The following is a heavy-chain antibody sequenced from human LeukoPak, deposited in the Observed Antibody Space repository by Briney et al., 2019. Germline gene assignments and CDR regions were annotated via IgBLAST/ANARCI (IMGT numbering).Heavy chain of an antibody. J-gene: IGHJ4*02. D-gene: IGHD3-10*01. CDR1: GYGFTSYW. Sequence: GESLKISCKGSGYGFTSYWIVWVRQMPGKGLEWMGIIYPGDSNTRYSPSFQGQVTISADKSISTAYLQWSSLKASDTAMYYCARQRFGEPGGFDYWGQGTLVTVSS. CDR2: IYPGDSNT. V-gene: IGHV5-51*01. CDR3: ARQRFGEPGGFDY.